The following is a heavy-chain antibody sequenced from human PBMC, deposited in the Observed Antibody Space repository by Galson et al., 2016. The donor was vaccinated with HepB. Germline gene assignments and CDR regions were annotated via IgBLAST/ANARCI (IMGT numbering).Heavy chain of an antibody. CDR1: GFTFSSYW. Sequence: SLRLSCAASGFTFSSYWMSWVRQAPGRGLEWVANIKEDGSEKYYVDSVKGRFTISRDNAKNSLYLPMNSLRAEDTAVYYCANIPRRGPFDYWGQGTQVTVSS. CDR3: ANIPRRGPFDY. J-gene: IGHJ4*02. CDR2: IKEDGSEK. D-gene: IGHD2-21*01. V-gene: IGHV3-7*03.